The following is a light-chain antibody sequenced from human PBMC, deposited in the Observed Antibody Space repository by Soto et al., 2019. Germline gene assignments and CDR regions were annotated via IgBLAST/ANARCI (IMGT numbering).Light chain of an antibody. V-gene: IGKV1-5*01. CDR1: QSISTW. CDR3: QQYINYWA. Sequence: IQMTQSPSTLSASVGDRVTITCRASQSISTWLAWYQQKPGKAPKLLIYDASSLESGVPSRFGGGGSGTEFTLTISSLQPDDFAIYYCQQYINYWAFGQGTKVDIK. J-gene: IGKJ1*01. CDR2: DAS.